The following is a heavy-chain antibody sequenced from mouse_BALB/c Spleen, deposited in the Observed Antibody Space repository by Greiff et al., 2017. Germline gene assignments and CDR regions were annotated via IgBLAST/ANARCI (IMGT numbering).Heavy chain of an antibody. CDR1: GFSLTSYG. J-gene: IGHJ4*01. V-gene: IGHV2-3*01. Sequence: VMLVESGPGLVAPSQSLSITCTVSGFSLTSYGVSWVRQPPGKGLEWLGVIWGDGSTNYHSALISRLSISKDNSKSQVFLKLNSLQTDDTATFYCAKRGGVYYGSSYYAMDYWGQGTSVTVSS. CDR3: AKRGGVYYGSSYYAMDY. D-gene: IGHD1-1*01. CDR2: IWGDGST.